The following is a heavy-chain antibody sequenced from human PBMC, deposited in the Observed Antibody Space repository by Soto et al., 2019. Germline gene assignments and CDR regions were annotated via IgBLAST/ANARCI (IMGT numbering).Heavy chain of an antibody. D-gene: IGHD3-9*01. Sequence: PGGSLRLSCAASGFTFSNAWMNWVRQAPGKGLEWVGRIKSKTDGGTTDYAAPVKGRYTISRDDSKNTLYLQMNSLKTEDTAVYYCTTEIRYFDWLLQTDFDYWGQGTLVTVSS. CDR3: TTEIRYFDWLLQTDFDY. V-gene: IGHV3-15*07. CDR1: GFTFSNAW. CDR2: IKSKTDGGTT. J-gene: IGHJ4*02.